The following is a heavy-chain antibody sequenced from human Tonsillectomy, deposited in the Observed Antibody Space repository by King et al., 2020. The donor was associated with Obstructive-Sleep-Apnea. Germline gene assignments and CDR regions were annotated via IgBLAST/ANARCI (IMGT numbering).Heavy chain of an antibody. CDR1: GYSISSGYY. Sequence: QLQEAGRGLVKPSETLSLTCTVSGYSISSGYYWGWIRQPPGKGLEWIGTIYHSGSIYYNPSLKSRISISVDTSKNQFSLKLNSVTAADTAIYYCARAPRLRDLDYWAQGTLFPVSS. CDR3: ARAPRLRDLDY. J-gene: IGHJ4*02. CDR2: IYHSGSI. V-gene: IGHV4-38-2*02. D-gene: IGHD2-21*02.